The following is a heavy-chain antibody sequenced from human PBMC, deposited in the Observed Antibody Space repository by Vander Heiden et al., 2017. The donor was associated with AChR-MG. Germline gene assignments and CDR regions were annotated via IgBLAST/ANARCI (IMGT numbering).Heavy chain of an antibody. D-gene: IGHD4-17*01. V-gene: IGHV3-23*01. Sequence: EVQLLESGGGLVQPGGSLRLSCAASGFTFSSYAMSWVRQAPGKGLEWVSAISGSGGSTYDADSVKGRFTISRDNSKNTLYLQMNSLRAEDTAVYDGAKDTGISLDYWGQGTLVTVSS. CDR2: ISGSGGST. J-gene: IGHJ4*02. CDR3: AKDTGISLDY. CDR1: GFTFSSYA.